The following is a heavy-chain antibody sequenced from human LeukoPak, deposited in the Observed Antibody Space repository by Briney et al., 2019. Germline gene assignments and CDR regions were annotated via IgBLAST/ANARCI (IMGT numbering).Heavy chain of an antibody. J-gene: IGHJ4*02. Sequence: ASVKVPCKASGYTFTSYYIHWVRQAPGQGLEWMGIINPSGGSTSYAQKFQGRVTMTRDTSTSTVYMELSSLRSEDTAVYYCAIAGIAAAGQIDYWGQGTLVTVSS. D-gene: IGHD6-13*01. V-gene: IGHV1-46*01. CDR3: AIAGIAAAGQIDY. CDR1: GYTFTSYY. CDR2: INPSGGST.